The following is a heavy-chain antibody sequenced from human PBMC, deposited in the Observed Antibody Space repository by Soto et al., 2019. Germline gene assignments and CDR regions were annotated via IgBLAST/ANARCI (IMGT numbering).Heavy chain of an antibody. Sequence: EVQLVESGGGLVQPGGSLRLSCEASGCTLSSYSMNWARQAPGQGLEWVSYISSSSSTIYYADSVKGRFTISRDNAKNSLYLQMNSLRDEDTAVYYCARDNPRSSGWDVWGQGTTVTVSS. CDR1: GCTLSSYS. CDR3: ARDNPRSSGWDV. J-gene: IGHJ6*02. V-gene: IGHV3-48*02. CDR2: ISSSSSTI.